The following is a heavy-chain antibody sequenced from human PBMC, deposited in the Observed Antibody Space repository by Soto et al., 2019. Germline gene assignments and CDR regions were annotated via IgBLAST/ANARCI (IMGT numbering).Heavy chain of an antibody. J-gene: IGHJ4*02. Sequence: LQLQESGPGVVKPSETLSLACSVSGGSIRSNDYFWGWVRQPPGKGLGWIASIYSNGGTYDSPSLKRRATVSIDTSKNQFFLTVRSVTAADTAVYYCASFLVGATARNDFDSWGQGTLVTISS. CDR2: IYSNGGT. CDR3: ASFLVGATARNDFDS. CDR1: GGSIRSNDYF. V-gene: IGHV4-39*01. D-gene: IGHD2-8*02.